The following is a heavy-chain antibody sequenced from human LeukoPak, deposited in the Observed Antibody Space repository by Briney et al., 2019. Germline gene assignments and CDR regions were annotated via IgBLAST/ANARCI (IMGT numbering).Heavy chain of an antibody. D-gene: IGHD6-19*01. CDR2: ISYDGSNK. V-gene: IGHV3-30*04. CDR3: ARDFSSGYGI. J-gene: IGHJ4*02. CDR1: GFASSSYA. Sequence: PGRFLRLPCAASGFASSSYAMHWVRQAPGKGLEWVAVISYDGSNKYYADSVKGRFTISRDNSKNTLYLQMNSLRAEDTAVYYCARDFSSGYGIWGQGTLVTVSS.